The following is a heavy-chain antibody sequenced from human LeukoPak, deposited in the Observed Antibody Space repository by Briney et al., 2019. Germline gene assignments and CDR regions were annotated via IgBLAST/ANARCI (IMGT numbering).Heavy chain of an antibody. CDR2: ISYNGNTK. D-gene: IGHD3-3*01. J-gene: IGHJ4*02. V-gene: IGHV3-30*03. CDR3: ARDRDFGVVSPWCDY. CDR1: GFTFSSYG. Sequence: PGGSLRLSCAASGFTFSSYGMHWVRQAPGKGLEWVAIISYNGNTKYYGDSVRGRFTISRDNSKNTVYLQMSSLRGDDTAIYYCARDRDFGVVSPWCDYWGQGILVTVSS.